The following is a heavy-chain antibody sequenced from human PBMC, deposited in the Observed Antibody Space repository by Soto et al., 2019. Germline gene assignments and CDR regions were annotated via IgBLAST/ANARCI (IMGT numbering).Heavy chain of an antibody. CDR2: TSYGGGTT. Sequence: SGGSLSLSCAASEFPFSNYSMSWVRQAPGKGLEWVSATSYGGGTTYYADSVKGRFTISRDNSKNTLYLQMNSLRAEDTAVYYCAKNPGYYYDSTGYHFDYWGQGTLVTVSS. V-gene: IGHV3-23*01. J-gene: IGHJ4*02. D-gene: IGHD3-22*01. CDR1: EFPFSNYS. CDR3: AKNPGYYYDSTGYHFDY.